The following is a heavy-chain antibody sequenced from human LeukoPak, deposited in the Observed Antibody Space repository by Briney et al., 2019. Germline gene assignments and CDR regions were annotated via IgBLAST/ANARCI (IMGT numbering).Heavy chain of an antibody. V-gene: IGHV1-46*01. J-gene: IGHJ4*02. CDR1: GYTFTSYY. D-gene: IGHD3-10*01. CDR3: ASLQEDYYGSGSYYNRDY. Sequence: ASVKVSCKASGYTFTSYYMHWVRQAPGRGLEWMGMINPSGGSTSYAQKFQGRVTMTRDTSTSTVYMELSSLRSEDTAVYCCASLQEDYYGSGSYYNRDYWGQGTLVTVSS. CDR2: INPSGGST.